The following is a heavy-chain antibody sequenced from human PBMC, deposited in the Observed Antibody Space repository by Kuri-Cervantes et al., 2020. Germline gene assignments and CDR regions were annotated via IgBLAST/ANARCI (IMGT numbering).Heavy chain of an antibody. CDR1: GFTFSSYA. J-gene: IGHJ4*02. D-gene: IGHD3-10*01. Sequence: GESLKISCAASGFTFSSYAMSWVRQAPGKGLEWVSAISGSGGSTYYADSVKGRFSISRDNAKKSLYLQMNSLRAEDTAVYYCAREDGTMVRGLYYFDYWGQGTLVTVSS. V-gene: IGHV3-23*01. CDR2: ISGSGGST. CDR3: AREDGTMVRGLYYFDY.